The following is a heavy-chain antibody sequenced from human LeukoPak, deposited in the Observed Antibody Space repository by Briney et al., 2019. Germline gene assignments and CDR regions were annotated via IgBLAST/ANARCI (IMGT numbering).Heavy chain of an antibody. CDR3: AKAVGSGLVFYFNY. CDR2: ISYDGNDE. V-gene: IGHV3-30*18. CDR1: GFTFSNYG. Sequence: GRSLRLSCVASGFTFSNYGMHWVRQAPGKGLEWVTTISYDGNDEYYADSVKGRFTISRDNSKNTLYLEMNSLRVEDTAVYFCAKAVGSGLVFYFNYWGQGTLVTVSS. J-gene: IGHJ4*02. D-gene: IGHD5-18*01.